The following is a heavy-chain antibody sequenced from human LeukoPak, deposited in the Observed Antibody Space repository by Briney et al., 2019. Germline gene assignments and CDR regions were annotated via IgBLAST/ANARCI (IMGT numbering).Heavy chain of an antibody. CDR2: IKLDGSEK. CDR1: GFTFGKYW. V-gene: IGHV3-7*03. CDR3: AKLSTQYSSSTGAFDI. D-gene: IGHD6-6*01. Sequence: GGSLRLSCVASGFTFGKYWMSWVRQAPGKGLEWVANIKLDGSEKNYVDSVKGRFTISRDNSKNTLYLQMNSLRAEDTAVYYCAKLSTQYSSSTGAFDIWGQGTMVTVSS. J-gene: IGHJ3*02.